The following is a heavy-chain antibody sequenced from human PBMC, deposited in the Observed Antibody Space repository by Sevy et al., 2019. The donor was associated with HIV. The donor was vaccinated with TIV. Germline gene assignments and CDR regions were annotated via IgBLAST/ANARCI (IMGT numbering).Heavy chain of an antibody. Sequence: ASVKVSCRASGYSFTAYFLHWVRQAPGQGLEWMGRISPNSGGTVYAQNFQGRVTMTRDTSGTTAYMEVTRLKSDDTALYYCARASGPTVGAYFDYWGQGTPVTVSS. CDR2: ISPNSGGT. CDR3: ARASGPTVGAYFDY. CDR1: GYSFTAYF. V-gene: IGHV1-2*06. D-gene: IGHD3-10*01. J-gene: IGHJ4*02.